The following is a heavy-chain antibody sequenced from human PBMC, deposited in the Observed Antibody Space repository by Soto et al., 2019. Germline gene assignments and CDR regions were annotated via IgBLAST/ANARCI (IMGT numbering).Heavy chain of an antibody. CDR1: GYSFTIYW. D-gene: IGHD6-13*01. Sequence: VESLKISFKGSGYSFTIYWISWVRQMPGKGLEGMWRIDPSDSYTNYSPSFQGHVTISADKSISTAYLQRSSLKASHTAMYYCASQSRSSWNFDYWGPGTLLTVSS. CDR2: IDPSDSYT. CDR3: ASQSRSSWNFDY. J-gene: IGHJ4*02. V-gene: IGHV5-10-1*01.